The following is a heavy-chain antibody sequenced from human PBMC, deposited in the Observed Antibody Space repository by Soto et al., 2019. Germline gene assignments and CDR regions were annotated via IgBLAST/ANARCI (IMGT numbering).Heavy chain of an antibody. CDR2: MNPNSGNT. V-gene: IGHV1-8*01. Sequence: ASVKVSVKASGYTFTIYDINCVLQSTGQGLEWMGWMNPNSGNTGYAQKFQGRVTMTRNTSISTAYMELSSLRSEDTAVYYCARDPHPTLYGMDVWGQGTTVTVSS. J-gene: IGHJ6*02. CDR1: GYTFTIYD. CDR3: ARDPHPTLYGMDV.